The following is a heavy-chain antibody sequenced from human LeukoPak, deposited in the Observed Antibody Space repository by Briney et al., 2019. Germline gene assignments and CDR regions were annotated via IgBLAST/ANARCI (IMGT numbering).Heavy chain of an antibody. Sequence: ASVKVSCKASGYTFTSYDINWVRQATGQGLEWMGWMNPNSGNTGYAQKFQGRVTMTRNTSISTAYMELSSLRSEDTAVYYCVLDTYYYGSGSYYNVGVHWGQGTLVTVSS. CDR1: GYTFTSYD. CDR3: VLDTYYYGSGSYYNVGVH. D-gene: IGHD3-10*01. J-gene: IGHJ4*02. V-gene: IGHV1-8*01. CDR2: MNPNSGNT.